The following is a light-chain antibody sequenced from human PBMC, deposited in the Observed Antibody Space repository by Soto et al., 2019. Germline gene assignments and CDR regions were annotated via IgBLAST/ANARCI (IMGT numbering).Light chain of an antibody. V-gene: IGKV1-5*03. Sequence: IQMTQSPSTLSASVGDRVTITCRASQSISDLLAWYQQKPGEAPKLLIYKAYSLESGVPSRFSGSGSGTQFSLTISSLQPDDFATYYCQQYDNYSPFGGGTKVEIK. CDR3: QQYDNYSP. CDR1: QSISDL. CDR2: KAY. J-gene: IGKJ4*02.